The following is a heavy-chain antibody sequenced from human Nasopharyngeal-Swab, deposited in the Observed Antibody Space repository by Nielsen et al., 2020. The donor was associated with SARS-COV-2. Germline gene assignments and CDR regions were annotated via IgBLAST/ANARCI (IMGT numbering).Heavy chain of an antibody. D-gene: IGHD5-18*01. Sequence: GGSLRLSCVASGLTFSDYYMSWIRQAPGKGLEWVSYMSNSGSTIYYADSVKGRFTISRDNAKNSLYLQMNSLRAEDTALYYCVRGYSYGLRDYFDYWGQGTLVTVSS. CDR2: MSNSGSTI. J-gene: IGHJ4*02. CDR3: VRGYSYGLRDYFDY. V-gene: IGHV3-11*01. CDR1: GLTFSDYY.